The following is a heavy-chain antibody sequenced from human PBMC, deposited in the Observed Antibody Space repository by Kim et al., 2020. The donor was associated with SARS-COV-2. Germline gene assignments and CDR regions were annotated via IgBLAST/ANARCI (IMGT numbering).Heavy chain of an antibody. CDR3: ARGGDYDYVWGSYRYLEYYYYGMDV. D-gene: IGHD3-16*02. Sequence: GGSLRLSCAASGFTFSIYSMNWVRQAPGKGLEWVSSISSSSSYIYYADSVKGRFTISRDNAKNSLYLQMNSLRAEDTAVYYCARGGDYDYVWGSYRYLEYYYYGMDVWGQGTTVTVSS. CDR1: GFTFSIYS. J-gene: IGHJ6*02. V-gene: IGHV3-21*01. CDR2: ISSSSSYI.